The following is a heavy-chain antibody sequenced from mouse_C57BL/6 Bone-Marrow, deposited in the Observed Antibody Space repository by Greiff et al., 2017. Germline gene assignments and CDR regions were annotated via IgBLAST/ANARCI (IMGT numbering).Heavy chain of an antibody. CDR2: ISYDGSN. J-gene: IGHJ3*01. Sequence: EVKLQESGPGLVKPSQSLSLTCSVTGYPITSGYYWNWIRQFPGNKLEWMGYISYDGSNNYNPSLKNRISITRDTSKNQFFLKLNSVTTEDTATYYCARDRYYGSSPWFAYWGQGTLVTVSA. CDR3: ARDRYYGSSPWFAY. D-gene: IGHD1-1*01. V-gene: IGHV3-6*01. CDR1: GYPITSGYY.